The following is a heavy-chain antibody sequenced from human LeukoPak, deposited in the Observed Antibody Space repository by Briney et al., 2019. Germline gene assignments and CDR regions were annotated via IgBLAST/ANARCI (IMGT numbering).Heavy chain of an antibody. CDR3: ARAGENHVFDI. V-gene: IGHV3-30*19. J-gene: IGHJ3*02. D-gene: IGHD1-14*01. CDR2: ISYDGSYE. CDR1: GFTFSSHG. Sequence: QTGGSLRLSCGASGFTFSSHGMHWVRQAPGKGLEWVSVISYDGSYEYYADSVKGRFTISRDNSKNTLYLQMNSLRTEDTSVYYCARAGENHVFDIWGQGTMVTVSS.